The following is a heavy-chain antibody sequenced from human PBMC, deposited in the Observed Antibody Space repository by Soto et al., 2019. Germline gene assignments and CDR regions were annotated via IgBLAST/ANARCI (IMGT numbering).Heavy chain of an antibody. CDR1: GYTFTSYA. V-gene: IGHV1-3*01. J-gene: IGHJ6*02. CDR2: INAGNGNT. Sequence: QVPLVQSGAEVKKPGASVKVSCKASGYTFTSYAMHWVRQAPGQRLEWMGWINAGNGNTKYSQKFQGRVTITRDTSASTAYMELSSLRSEDTAVYYCARRIAVAGYYYGMDVWGQGTTVTVSS. D-gene: IGHD6-19*01. CDR3: ARRIAVAGYYYGMDV.